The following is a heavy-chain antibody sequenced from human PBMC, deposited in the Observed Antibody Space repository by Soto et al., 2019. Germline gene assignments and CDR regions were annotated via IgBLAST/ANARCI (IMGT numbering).Heavy chain of an antibody. J-gene: IGHJ3*02. CDR3: ARGPVIVYSGSPEAAFDI. CDR2: ISSSGGTI. CDR1: GFTFSSYE. D-gene: IGHD1-26*01. V-gene: IGHV3-48*03. Sequence: RLSCAASGFTFSSYEMNWVRQAPGKGLEWVSYISSSGGTIYHAESVKGRFTISRDNAKNSLYLQMNSLRAEDTAVYYCARGPVIVYSGSPEAAFDIWGQGTMVTVSS.